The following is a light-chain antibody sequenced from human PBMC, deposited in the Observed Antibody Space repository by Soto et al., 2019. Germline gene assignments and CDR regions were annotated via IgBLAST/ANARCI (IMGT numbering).Light chain of an antibody. V-gene: IGKV3-20*01. Sequence: EIVMTQSPATLSASPGERATLSCRASQSVRSNLAWYQQKPGQAPRLLIFGASIRDTGIPDRFSGSGSGTDFTLTISRLEPEDFAVYYCQQYGSSPGTFGQGTKVDIK. CDR2: GAS. J-gene: IGKJ1*01. CDR1: QSVRSN. CDR3: QQYGSSPGT.